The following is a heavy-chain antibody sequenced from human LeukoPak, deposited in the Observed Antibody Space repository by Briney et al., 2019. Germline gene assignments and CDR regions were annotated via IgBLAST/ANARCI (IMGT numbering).Heavy chain of an antibody. CDR3: ARAGDAFDI. CDR2: IYHSGST. V-gene: IGHV4-30-2*01. Sequence: SETLSLTCAVSGGSISSGGYSWSWIRQPPGKGLEWIGYIYHSGSTYYNPSLKSRVTISVDRSKNQFSLKLSSVTAADTAVYYCARAGDAFDIWGQGTMVTVSS. J-gene: IGHJ3*02. CDR1: GGSISSGGYS.